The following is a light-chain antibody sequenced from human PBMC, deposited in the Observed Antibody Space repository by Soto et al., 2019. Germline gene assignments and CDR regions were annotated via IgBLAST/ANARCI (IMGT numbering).Light chain of an antibody. V-gene: IGKV2-28*01. J-gene: IGKJ1*01. Sequence: ILITQSPLSLPVSPEEPASIACRTSQSLLHSNGYNYLDWYLQKPGQSPQLLIYLGSNRASGVPDRFSGSGSGTDFTLKISRVEAEDVGVYYCMQPLQSWTFGQGTKVDI. CDR1: QSLLHSNGYNY. CDR3: MQPLQSWT. CDR2: LGS.